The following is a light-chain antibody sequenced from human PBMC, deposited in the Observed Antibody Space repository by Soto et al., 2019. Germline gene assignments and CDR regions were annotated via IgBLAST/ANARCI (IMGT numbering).Light chain of an antibody. V-gene: IGKV3-20*01. CDR3: QQYGRSPQT. CDR2: GAS. CDR1: QSVSSSY. J-gene: IGKJ1*01. Sequence: DIVLTQSPGTLSLSPGERATLSSRASQSVSSSYLAWYQQKPGQAPRLLISGASSMATGIQDRCSVSGSGTDFTLTISRREPEGFVVYYRQQYGRSPQTVGQGTREDIK.